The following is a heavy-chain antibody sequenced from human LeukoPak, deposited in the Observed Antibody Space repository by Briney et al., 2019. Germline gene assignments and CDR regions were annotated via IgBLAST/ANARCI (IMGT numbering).Heavy chain of an antibody. V-gene: IGHV3-23*01. J-gene: IGHJ3*02. CDR2: ISGSGGST. D-gene: IGHD3-10*01. CDR3: AKSYYGSGSYYSRAFDI. CDR1: GFTFSSYA. Sequence: PGGSLRLSCAASGFTFSSYAMSWVRQAPGKGLEWVSAISGSGGSTYYADSVKGRFTISRDNSKNTLYLRMNSLRAEDTAVYYCAKSYYGSGSYYSRAFDIWGQGTMVTVSS.